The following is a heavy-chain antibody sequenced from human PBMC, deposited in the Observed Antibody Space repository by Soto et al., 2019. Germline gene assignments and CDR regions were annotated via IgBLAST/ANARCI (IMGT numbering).Heavy chain of an antibody. CDR2: ISTSDGKT. CDR3: ARHLNAIGDYSAY. CDR1: GYTFTNYG. Sequence: GPSVKVSCKASGYTFTNYGISWVRQAPGQGLEWMGCISTSDGKTKYVQRLQGRVTMTTDTSTSTAYLELRSLRSDDTAVYYCARHLNAIGDYSAYWGQGTLVTVSS. J-gene: IGHJ4*02. V-gene: IGHV1-18*01. D-gene: IGHD4-17*01.